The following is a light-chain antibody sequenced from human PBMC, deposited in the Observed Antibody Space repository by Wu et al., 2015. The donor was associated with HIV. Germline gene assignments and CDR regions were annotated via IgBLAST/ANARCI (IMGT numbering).Light chain of an antibody. J-gene: IGKJ1*01. V-gene: IGKV3-15*01. CDR1: QSVSSN. CDR3: QQYANWPPET. CDR2: GAS. Sequence: EIVMTQSPATLSVSPGERATLSCRASQSVSSNLAWYQQKPGQAPRLLIYGASTRATGIPARFSGSGSGTEFTLSISNIQSEDFAVYYCQQYANWPPETFGQGTKVEIK.